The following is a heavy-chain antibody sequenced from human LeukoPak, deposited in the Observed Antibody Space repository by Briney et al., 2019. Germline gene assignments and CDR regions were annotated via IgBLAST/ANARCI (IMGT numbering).Heavy chain of an antibody. CDR3: AKDIRFLEWLYAFDI. V-gene: IGHV3-43*02. D-gene: IGHD3-3*01. CDR1: GFTFDDYA. Sequence: VGSLRLSCAASGFTFDDYAMHWVRQAPGKGLEWVSLISGGGGSTYYADSVKGRFTISRDNSKNSLYLQMNSLRTEDTALYYCAKDIRFLEWLYAFDIWGQGTMVTVSS. J-gene: IGHJ3*02. CDR2: ISGGGGST.